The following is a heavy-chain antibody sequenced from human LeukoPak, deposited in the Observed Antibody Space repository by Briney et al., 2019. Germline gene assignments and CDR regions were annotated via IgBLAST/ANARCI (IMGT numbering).Heavy chain of an antibody. V-gene: IGHV3-23*01. D-gene: IGHD2-21*02. CDR2: ISGSGGST. J-gene: IGHJ4*02. CDR3: AKALPAYCGGDCYLDY. CDR1: GFTFSSYA. Sequence: GGSPRLSCAASGFTFSSYAMSWVRQAPGKGLEWVSAISGSGGSTYYADSVKGRFTISRDNSKNTLYLQMNSLRAEDTAVYYCAKALPAYCGGDCYLDYWGQGTLVTVSS.